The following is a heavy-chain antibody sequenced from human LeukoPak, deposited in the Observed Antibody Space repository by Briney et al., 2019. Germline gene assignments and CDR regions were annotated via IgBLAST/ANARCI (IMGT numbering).Heavy chain of an antibody. CDR2: IYYSGST. D-gene: IGHD3-22*01. CDR3: ARSSRITMIVVVITAHGALDI. J-gene: IGHJ3*02. Sequence: PSETLSLTCTVSGGSISSSSYYWGWIRQPPGKGLEWIGSIYYSGSTYYNPSLKSRVTISVDTSKNQFSLKLSSVTAADTAVYYCARSSRITMIVVVITAHGALDIWGQGTMVTVSS. V-gene: IGHV4-39*07. CDR1: GGSISSSSYY.